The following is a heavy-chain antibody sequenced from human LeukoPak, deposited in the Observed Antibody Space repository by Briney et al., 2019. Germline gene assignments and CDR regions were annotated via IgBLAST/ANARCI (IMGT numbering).Heavy chain of an antibody. J-gene: IGHJ5*02. CDR3: ARVRFVRGYSGYDCRLDNWFDP. D-gene: IGHD5-12*01. V-gene: IGHV4-4*07. CDR2: IYTSWST. CDR1: GGSISSYY. Sequence: SETLSLTCTVSGGSISSYYWSWIRQPAGKGLEWIGRIYTSWSTNYNPSLKSRVTMSVGTSKNQFSLKLSSVTAADTAVYYCARVRFVRGYSGYDCRLDNWFDPWGQGTLVTVSS.